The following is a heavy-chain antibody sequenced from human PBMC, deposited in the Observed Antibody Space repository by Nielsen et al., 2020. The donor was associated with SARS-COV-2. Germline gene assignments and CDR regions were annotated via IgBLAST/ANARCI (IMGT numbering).Heavy chain of an antibody. D-gene: IGHD3-3*01. CDR1: GGTFSSYA. V-gene: IGHV1-69*06. J-gene: IGHJ6*02. CDR3: ARVGAGFLEWLGGMDV. CDR2: IIPIFGTA. Sequence: SVKVSCKASGGTFSSYAISWVRQAPGQGLEWMGGIIPIFGTANYAQKFQGRVTITADKSTSTAYMELSSLRSEDTAVYYCARVGAGFLEWLGGMDVWGQGTTVTVSS.